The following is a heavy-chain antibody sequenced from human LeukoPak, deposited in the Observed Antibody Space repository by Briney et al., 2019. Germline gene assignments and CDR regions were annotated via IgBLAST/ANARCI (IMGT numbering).Heavy chain of an antibody. CDR2: ISSSGSTI. CDR1: GFTFSDYY. D-gene: IGHD3-10*01. CDR3: ARDLIPYYGSGSHAAFDY. J-gene: IGHJ4*02. Sequence: GGSLRLSCAASGFTFSDYYMSWIRQAPGKGLEWVSYISSSGSTIYYADSVKGRFTISRDNAKNPLYLQMNSLRAEDTAVYYCARDLIPYYGSGSHAAFDYWGQGTLVTVSS. V-gene: IGHV3-11*01.